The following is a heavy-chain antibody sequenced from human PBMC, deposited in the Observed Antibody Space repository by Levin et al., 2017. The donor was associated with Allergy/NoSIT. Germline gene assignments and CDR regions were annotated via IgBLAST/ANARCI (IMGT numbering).Heavy chain of an antibody. CDR1: GFTFSSYE. CDR2: ISSSGSTI. V-gene: IGHV3-48*03. D-gene: IGHD3-3*01. CDR3: ARQLGNFWSGYNYFDY. Sequence: QPGGSLRLSCAASGFTFSSYEMNWVRQAPGKGLEWVSYISSSGSTIYYADSVKGRFTIFRDNAKNSLYLQMNSLRAEDTAVYYCARQLGNFWSGYNYFDYWGQGTLVTVSS. J-gene: IGHJ4*02.